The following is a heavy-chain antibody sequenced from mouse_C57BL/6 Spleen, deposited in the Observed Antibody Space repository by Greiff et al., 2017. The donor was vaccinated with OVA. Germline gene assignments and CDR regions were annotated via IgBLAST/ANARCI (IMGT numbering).Heavy chain of an antibody. V-gene: IGHV1-81*01. J-gene: IGHJ2*01. Sequence: VQLQESGAELARPGASVKLSCKASGYTFTSYGISWVKQRTGQGLEWIGEIYPRSGNTYYNEKFKGKATLTVDTSSSTAYMQLSSLTSEDSAVYYCARGDFDYWGQGTTLTVSS. CDR3: ARGDFDY. CDR1: GYTFTSYG. CDR2: IYPRSGNT.